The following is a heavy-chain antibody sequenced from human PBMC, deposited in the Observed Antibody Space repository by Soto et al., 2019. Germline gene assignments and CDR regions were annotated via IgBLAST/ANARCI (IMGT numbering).Heavy chain of an antibody. CDR2: ITWNGGST. J-gene: IGHJ4*02. CDR1: GFTFDDYT. CDR3: AKDSSESWVVDY. V-gene: IGHV3-43*01. Sequence: GGSLRLSCAASGFTFDDYTMHWVRQAPGKGLEWVSLITWNGGSTYYADSVKGRFTISRDNSENTLYLQMNSLRPEDTAVYYCAKDSSESWVVDYWGQGTLVTVSS. D-gene: IGHD7-27*01.